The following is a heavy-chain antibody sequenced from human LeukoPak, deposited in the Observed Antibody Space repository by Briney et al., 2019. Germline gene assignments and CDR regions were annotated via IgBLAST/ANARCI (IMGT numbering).Heavy chain of an antibody. V-gene: IGHV4-61*01. Sequence: SETLSLTCTVSGGSVSGGNYYCSWTRQSPGKGLEWIGYIHYSGSTFYSPSLKSRVTMSIDTSKNQFSLDLSSVTAADTAVYCCARTGSTGGYWGQGTLVTVSS. D-gene: IGHD1-14*01. J-gene: IGHJ4*02. CDR2: IHYSGST. CDR1: GGSVSGGNYY. CDR3: ARTGSTGGY.